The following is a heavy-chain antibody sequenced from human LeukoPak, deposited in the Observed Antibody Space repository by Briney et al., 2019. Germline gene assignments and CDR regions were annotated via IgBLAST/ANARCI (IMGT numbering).Heavy chain of an antibody. CDR3: AKVWVPYSNSPSGLDY. Sequence: SETLSLTCTVSGGSITTYYWTWIRQSPEKRLESIGYFHYSGSTNYNPSLRSRVIISVDTSKNQFSLKLSSVTAADTAVYYCAKVWVPYSNSPSGLDYWGQGTLVTVSS. D-gene: IGHD4-4*01. J-gene: IGHJ4*02. CDR1: GGSITTYY. CDR2: FHYSGST. V-gene: IGHV4-59*01.